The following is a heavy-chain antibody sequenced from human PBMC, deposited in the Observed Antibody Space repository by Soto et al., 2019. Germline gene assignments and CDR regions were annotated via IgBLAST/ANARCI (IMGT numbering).Heavy chain of an antibody. V-gene: IGHV3-43D*04. J-gene: IGHJ3*02. CDR1: GFTFDDYA. Sequence: PGGYRRLSCAASGFTFDDYAMHWVRQAPGEGLEWVSLISWDGGSTYYADSVKGRFTISRDNSKNSLYLQMNSRRAEDTALYYCAKNLDPFYYDSSPEVAFAIWGQGTMVIVSS. CDR3: AKNLDPFYYDSSPEVAFAI. CDR2: ISWDGGST. D-gene: IGHD3-22*01.